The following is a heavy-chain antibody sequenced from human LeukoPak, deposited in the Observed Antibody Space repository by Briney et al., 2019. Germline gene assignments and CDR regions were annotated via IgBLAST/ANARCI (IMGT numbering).Heavy chain of an antibody. CDR3: AREAGVRGARGFDF. J-gene: IGHJ4*02. V-gene: IGHV4-4*07. Sequence: SETLSLTCTVSGSSISNYYWTWIRQPAGEGLEWIGRIYTSGSTNYNPSLKSRVTMSLDTSKNQFSLKLSSVTAADTAVYYCAREAGVRGARGFDFWGQGTLVTVSS. D-gene: IGHD3-10*01. CDR1: GSSISNYY. CDR2: IYTSGST.